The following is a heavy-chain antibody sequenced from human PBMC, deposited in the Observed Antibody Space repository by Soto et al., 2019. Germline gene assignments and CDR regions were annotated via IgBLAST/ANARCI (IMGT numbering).Heavy chain of an antibody. CDR3: ARVARDGDYDY. Sequence: QVQLVQSGAEVKKPGSSVKVSCKASGGTFSSYTISWVRQAPGQGLEWMGRIIPILGIANYAQKFQGRVTIPADKSTSTAYMELSSLRSEDTAVYYCARVARDGDYDYWGQGTLVTVSS. J-gene: IGHJ4*02. CDR1: GGTFSSYT. V-gene: IGHV1-69*02. CDR2: IIPILGIA. D-gene: IGHD4-17*01.